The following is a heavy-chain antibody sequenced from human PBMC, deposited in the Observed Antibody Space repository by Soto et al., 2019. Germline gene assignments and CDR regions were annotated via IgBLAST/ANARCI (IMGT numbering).Heavy chain of an antibody. Sequence: GGSLRLSCAASGFTFSSYAMSWVRQAPGKGLEWVSAISGSGGSTYYADSVKGRFTISRDNSKNTLYLQMNSLRAEDTAVYYCAKDVYDFWSGYYRGGFDYWGQGTLVTVSS. D-gene: IGHD3-3*01. CDR3: AKDVYDFWSGYYRGGFDY. J-gene: IGHJ4*02. CDR2: ISGSGGST. V-gene: IGHV3-23*01. CDR1: GFTFSSYA.